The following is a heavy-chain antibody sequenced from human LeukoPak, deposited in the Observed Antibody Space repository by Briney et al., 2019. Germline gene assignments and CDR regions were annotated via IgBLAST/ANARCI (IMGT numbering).Heavy chain of an antibody. CDR1: GFTFSSYG. D-gene: IGHD3-22*01. J-gene: IGHJ4*02. Sequence: GMSLRLSCAASGFTFSSYGMHWVRQAPGKGLEWVAVISYDGSNRYYADSVKGRFTISRDNSKNTLYLQMNSLRAEDTAVYYCAKAGGYCPYWGQGTLVTVSS. V-gene: IGHV3-30*18. CDR3: AKAGGYCPY. CDR2: ISYDGSNR.